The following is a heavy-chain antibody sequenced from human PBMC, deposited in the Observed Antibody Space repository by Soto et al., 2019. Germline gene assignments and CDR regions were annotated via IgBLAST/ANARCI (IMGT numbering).Heavy chain of an antibody. CDR3: VRVEMYAGEFTPNFDP. J-gene: IGHJ5*02. Sequence: XETLSLACTVYGDSLRSSYHYWGWIRQLPGKGLEWIGIIYYTGNTYYTPSLKSRVSISVDMATNEISLRLRAESIADTAVYYCVRVEMYAGEFTPNFDPWGQGSLVTVSS. CDR1: GDSLRSSYHY. CDR2: IYYTGNT. D-gene: IGHD2-8*01. V-gene: IGHV4-39*01.